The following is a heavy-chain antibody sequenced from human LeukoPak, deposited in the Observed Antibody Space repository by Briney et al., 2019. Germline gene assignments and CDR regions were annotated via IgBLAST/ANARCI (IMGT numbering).Heavy chain of an antibody. Sequence: PGGSLRLSCAASGFTFSSYAMSWVRQAPGKGLEWVSAISGSGGSTYYADSVKGRFTISRDNSKNTLYLQMNSLRAEDTAVYYCAKADYYDILTGPDAFDIWGQGTMVTVSS. V-gene: IGHV3-23*01. J-gene: IGHJ3*02. CDR3: AKADYYDILTGPDAFDI. CDR1: GFTFSSYA. CDR2: ISGSGGST. D-gene: IGHD3-9*01.